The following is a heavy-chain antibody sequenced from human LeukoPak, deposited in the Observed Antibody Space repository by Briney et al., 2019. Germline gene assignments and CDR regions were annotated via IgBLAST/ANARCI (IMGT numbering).Heavy chain of an antibody. Sequence: SGTLSLTCAVSGGSISTNNWWSWVRQPPGKGLEWIGEIYHSGSTNYNPSLKSPVTISVDKSKNQFSLRLSSVTAADTAVYYCAKKRNAAPYYFDCWGQGTLVTVSS. CDR2: IYHSGST. J-gene: IGHJ4*02. CDR3: AKKRNAAPYYFDC. V-gene: IGHV4-4*02. D-gene: IGHD6-25*01. CDR1: GGSISTNNW.